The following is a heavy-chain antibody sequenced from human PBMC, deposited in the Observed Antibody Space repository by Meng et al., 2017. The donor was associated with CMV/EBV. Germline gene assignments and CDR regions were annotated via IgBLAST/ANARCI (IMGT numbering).Heavy chain of an antibody. CDR2: IYYSGST. D-gene: IGHD3-3*01. J-gene: IGHJ4*03. Sequence: SETLSLTCTVSGGSISSYYWSWIRQPPGKGLEWIGYIYYSGSTNYNPSLKSRVTISVDTSKNQFSLKLSSVTAADTAVYYCARDRDDFWSGRYFDYWGQGTTVTVSS. CDR3: ARDRDDFWSGRYFDY. CDR1: GGSISSYY. V-gene: IGHV4-59*01.